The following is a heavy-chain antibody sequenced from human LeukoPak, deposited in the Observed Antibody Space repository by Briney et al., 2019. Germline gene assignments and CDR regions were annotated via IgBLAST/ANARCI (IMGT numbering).Heavy chain of an antibody. CDR3: AKPVLTAINFFDC. V-gene: IGHV3-23*01. D-gene: IGHD2-21*02. CDR2: IRGSGNNA. Sequence: QPGGSLRVSCVASGFTFSSYDMSWVRQAPGNRLEWLSVIRGSGNNAYYADSVKGRFTVSRDNAKNTLYLQMNSLRAEDTALYYCAKPVLTAINFFDCWGQGALVTVSS. J-gene: IGHJ4*02. CDR1: GFTFSSYD.